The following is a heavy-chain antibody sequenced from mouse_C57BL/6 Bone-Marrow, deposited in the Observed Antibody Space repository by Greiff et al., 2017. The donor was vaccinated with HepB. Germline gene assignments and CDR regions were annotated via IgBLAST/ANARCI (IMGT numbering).Heavy chain of an antibody. CDR3: ARVPIYYDYDEDY. Sequence: VQLQQSGPELVKPGASVKISCKASGYAFSSSWMNWVKQRPGKGLEWIGRIYPGDGDTNYNGKFKGKATLTADKSSSTAYMQLSSLTSEDSAVYFCARVPIYYDYDEDYWGQGTTLTVSS. J-gene: IGHJ2*01. D-gene: IGHD2-4*01. CDR2: IYPGDGDT. CDR1: GYAFSSSW. V-gene: IGHV1-82*01.